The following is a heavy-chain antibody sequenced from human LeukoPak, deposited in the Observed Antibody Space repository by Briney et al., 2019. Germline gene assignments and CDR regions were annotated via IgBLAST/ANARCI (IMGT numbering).Heavy chain of an antibody. J-gene: IGHJ5*02. V-gene: IGHV3-23*01. CDR3: AKGGLVHRFDP. CDR2: ISGSGDNT. CDR1: GFTFSSYA. Sequence: GGSLRLSCAASGFTFSSYAMSWVRQAPGKGLGWVSGISGSGDNTYYADSVKGRFTISRDNSKNTLYLQMNSLRADDTAVYYCAKGGLVHRFDPWGQGTLVTVSS.